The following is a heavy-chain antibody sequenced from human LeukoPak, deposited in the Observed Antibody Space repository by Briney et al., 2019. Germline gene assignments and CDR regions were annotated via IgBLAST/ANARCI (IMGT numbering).Heavy chain of an antibody. CDR2: ISSSGSTI. Sequence: PGGSLRLSCAASGFTFSSYGMHWVRQAPGKGLEWVSYISSSGSTIYYADSVKGRFTISRDNAENSLYLQMNSLRAEDTAVYYCARDLRSSGYYAFDYWGQGTLVTVSS. CDR1: GFTFSSYG. V-gene: IGHV3-48*04. CDR3: ARDLRSSGYYAFDY. D-gene: IGHD3-22*01. J-gene: IGHJ4*02.